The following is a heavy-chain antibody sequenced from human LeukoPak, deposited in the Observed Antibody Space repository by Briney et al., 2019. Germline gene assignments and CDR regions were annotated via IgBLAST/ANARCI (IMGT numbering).Heavy chain of an antibody. CDR3: ARGPYSYDSSGAFDI. D-gene: IGHD3-22*01. J-gene: IGHJ3*02. V-gene: IGHV4-61*02. CDR2: ISSSGST. CDR1: GDSISSGDYY. Sequence: SQTLSLTCTVSGDSISSGDYYWSWIRQPAGKGLEWIGRISSSGSTNYNPSLKSRVTISVDTSKNQFSLKLSSVTVADTAVYFCARGPYSYDSSGAFDIWGQGTMVTVSS.